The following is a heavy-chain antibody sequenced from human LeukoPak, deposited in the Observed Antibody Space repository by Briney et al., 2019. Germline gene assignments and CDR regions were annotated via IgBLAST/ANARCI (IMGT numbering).Heavy chain of an antibody. CDR2: IYTSGST. D-gene: IGHD2-8*02. Sequence: SQTLSLTCTVSGGSISSGSYYWSWIRQPAGKGLEWIGRIYTSGSTSYNPSLKSRVTISVDTSKSQFSLKLSSVTAADTAVYYCARHWVALVEWGQGTLVTVSS. CDR1: GGSISSGSYY. V-gene: IGHV4-61*02. J-gene: IGHJ4*02. CDR3: ARHWVALVE.